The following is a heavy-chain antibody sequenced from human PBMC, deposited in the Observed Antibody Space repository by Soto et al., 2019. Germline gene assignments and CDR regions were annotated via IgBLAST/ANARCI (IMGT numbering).Heavy chain of an antibody. V-gene: IGHV3-11*06. CDR1: GLTFSDYY. J-gene: IGHJ5*02. Sequence: QAQLAESGGGLVKPGGSLRLSCTASGLTFSDYYMSWIRQAPGKGPEWVSYISGDGGHTNYADSVKGRFTISRDNARKSLYLQLNSLTVEDTAVYFCARQVRRVRERRGWFDPWGQGTLVTVSS. CDR3: ARQVRRVRERRGWFDP. D-gene: IGHD1-1*01. CDR2: ISGDGGHT.